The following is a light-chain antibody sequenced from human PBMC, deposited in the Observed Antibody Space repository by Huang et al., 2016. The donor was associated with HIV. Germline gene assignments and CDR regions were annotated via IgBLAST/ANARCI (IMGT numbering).Light chain of an antibody. CDR2: SAS. CDR1: QSVSVN. V-gene: IGKV3-15*01. CDR3: QQYNNGPPWT. J-gene: IGKJ1*01. Sequence: EIVMTQSPATLSVTPGEGATLSCRATQSVSVNLAWYQQKPGQAPRLLIHSASTRAGGIPGRFRGGGCGTECTLTISRLQSEDSAVYYCQQYNNGPPWTFGQGTKVEIK.